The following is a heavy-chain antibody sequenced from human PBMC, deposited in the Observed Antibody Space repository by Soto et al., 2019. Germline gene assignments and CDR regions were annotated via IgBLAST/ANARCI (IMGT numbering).Heavy chain of an antibody. V-gene: IGHV4-39*01. Sequence: QLQLQESGPGLVKPSETLSLTCTVSGGSISSSSYYCGWIRQPPGKGLEWIGSIYYSGSTYYNPSLKSRVTISVDTSKNQFSLKLCSVTAADTDVYYCARRAGYFYFWGQGTLVTVSS. J-gene: IGHJ4*02. CDR3: ARRAGYFYF. CDR2: IYYSGST. CDR1: GGSISSSSYY.